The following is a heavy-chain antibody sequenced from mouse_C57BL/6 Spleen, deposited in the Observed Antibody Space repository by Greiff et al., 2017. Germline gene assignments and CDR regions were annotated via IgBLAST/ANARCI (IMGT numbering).Heavy chain of an antibody. CDR3: ARDYYYGSSYGYYAMDY. J-gene: IGHJ4*01. D-gene: IGHD1-1*01. V-gene: IGHV1-82*01. CDR2: IYPGDGDT. CDR1: GYAFSSSW. Sequence: VQLQQSGPELVKPGASVKISCKASGYAFSSSWMNWVKQRPGKGLEWIGRIYPGDGDTNYNGKFKGKATLTADKSSSTAYMQLSSLTSEDSAVYFCARDYYYGSSYGYYAMDYWGQGTSVTVSS.